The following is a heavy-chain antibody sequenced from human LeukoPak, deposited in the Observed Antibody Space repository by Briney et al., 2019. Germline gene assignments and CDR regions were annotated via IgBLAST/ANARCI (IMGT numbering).Heavy chain of an antibody. V-gene: IGHV3-53*01. CDR2: IYGEGNT. CDR1: GVTVSTSY. D-gene: IGHD6-13*01. Sequence: GESLRLSCAASGVTVSTSYMIWVRQAPGKGLESVSVIYGEGNTYHADSVKGQFTISRDDSKNTLSLQMTSLRAADTAIYYCARDSTTWSRAGYWGQGTLVTVSS. J-gene: IGHJ4*02. CDR3: ARDSTTWSRAGY.